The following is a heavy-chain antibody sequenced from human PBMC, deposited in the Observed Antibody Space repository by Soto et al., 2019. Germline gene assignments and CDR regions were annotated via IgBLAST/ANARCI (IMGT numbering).Heavy chain of an antibody. D-gene: IGHD2-2*01. CDR1: GFTFSDYY. J-gene: IGHJ4*02. CDR3: ARDTKCSSTSCYVDY. V-gene: IGHV3-11*01. Sequence: GGSLRLSCAASGFTFSDYYMSWIRQAPGKGLEWVSYISSSGSTIYYADSVKGRFTISRDNAKNSLYLQMNSLRAEDTAVYYCARDTKCSSTSCYVDYWGQGTLVTVSS. CDR2: ISSSGSTI.